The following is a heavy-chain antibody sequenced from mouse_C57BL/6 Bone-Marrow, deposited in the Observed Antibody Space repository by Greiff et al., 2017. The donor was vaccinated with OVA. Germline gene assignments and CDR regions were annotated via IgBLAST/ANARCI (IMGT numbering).Heavy chain of an antibody. CDR3: ARRETFDY. V-gene: IGHV5-6*02. CDR2: ISSGGSYT. CDR1: GFTFSSYG. J-gene: IGHJ2*01. Sequence: EVKLMESGGDLVKPGGSLKLSCAASGFTFSSYGMSWVRQTPDKRLEWVATISSGGSYTYYPDSVKGRFTISRDNAKNTLYLQMCSLKSEDTAMYYCARRETFDYWGQGTTLTVSS.